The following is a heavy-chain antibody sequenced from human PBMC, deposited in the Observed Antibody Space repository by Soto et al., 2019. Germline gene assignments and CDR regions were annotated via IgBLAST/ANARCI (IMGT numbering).Heavy chain of an antibody. J-gene: IGHJ6*03. CDR1: GGSISPYY. V-gene: IGHV4-59*01. Sequence: QVQLQESGPGLVKPSETLSLTCTVSGGSISPYYWSWIRQPPGKGLEWIGYVYYSGNTNYNPSLEGRVTISLDTSRNRFSLNLTSATAADTAVYYCARKGAAASYAHYYMDVWGRGTAVTVSS. D-gene: IGHD6-13*01. CDR3: ARKGAAASYAHYYMDV. CDR2: VYYSGNT.